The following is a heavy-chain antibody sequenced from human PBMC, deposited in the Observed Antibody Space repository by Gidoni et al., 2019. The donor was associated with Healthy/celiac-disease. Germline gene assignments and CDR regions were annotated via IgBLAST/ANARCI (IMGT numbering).Heavy chain of an antibody. CDR1: GGSISSSSYY. Sequence: QLQLQESGPGLVKRSETLSLTCTVSGGSISSSSYYWGWIRQPPGKGLEWIGSISYSGSTYYNPSLKSRVTISVDTSKNQFSLKLSSVTAADTAVYYCARGGYSGYDDYWGQGTLVTVSS. V-gene: IGHV4-39*01. D-gene: IGHD5-12*01. CDR3: ARGGYSGYDDY. J-gene: IGHJ4*02. CDR2: ISYSGST.